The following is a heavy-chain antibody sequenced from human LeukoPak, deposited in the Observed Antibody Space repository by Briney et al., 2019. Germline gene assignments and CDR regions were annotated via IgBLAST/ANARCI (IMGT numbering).Heavy chain of an antibody. J-gene: IGHJ4*02. Sequence: GASVKVSCKASGYTFTGYYMHWVRQAPGQGLEWMGWINPNSGGTNYAQKFQGRVTMTRDTSISTAYMELSRLRSDDTAVYYCAKPHYYYDSSGYGYWSQGTLVTVSS. V-gene: IGHV1-2*02. CDR3: AKPHYYYDSSGYGY. D-gene: IGHD3-22*01. CDR2: INPNSGGT. CDR1: GYTFTGYY.